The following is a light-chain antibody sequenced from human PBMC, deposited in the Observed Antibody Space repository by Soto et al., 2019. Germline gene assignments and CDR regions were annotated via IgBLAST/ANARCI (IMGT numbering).Light chain of an antibody. V-gene: IGKV3-15*01. CDR3: QENNDWRFT. J-gene: IGKJ3*01. CDR2: GAS. CDR1: QSVGGN. Sequence: EIVMTQSPATLSVSPGERATLSCRASQSVGGNLAWYQQRPGQAPRLLIYGASTRATGIPARFSGSGSGTEFTLTISSLQSEDFAVYYCQENNDWRFTFGSGTKVDIK.